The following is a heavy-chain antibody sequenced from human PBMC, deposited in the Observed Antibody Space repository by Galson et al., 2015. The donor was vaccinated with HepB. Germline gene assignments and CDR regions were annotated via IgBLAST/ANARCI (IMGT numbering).Heavy chain of an antibody. D-gene: IGHD3-3*01. CDR2: FDPEDGET. V-gene: IGHV1-24*01. CDR3: ATDIYPEETTIFGVVDAFDI. CDR1: GYTLTELS. J-gene: IGHJ3*02. Sequence: SVKVSCKVSGYTLTELSMHWVRQAPGKGLEWMGGFDPEDGETIYAQKFQGRVTMTEDTSTDTAYMELSSLRSEDTAVYYCATDIYPEETTIFGVVDAFDIWGQGTMVTVSS.